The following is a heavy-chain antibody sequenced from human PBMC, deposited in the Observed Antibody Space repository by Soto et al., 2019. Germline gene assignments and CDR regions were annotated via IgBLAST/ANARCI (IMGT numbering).Heavy chain of an antibody. D-gene: IGHD3-10*01. V-gene: IGHV3-33*01. Sequence: QVQLVESGGGVVQPGRSLRLSCAASGFTFSSYGMHWVRQAPGKGLEWVAVIWYDGSNKYYADSVKGRFTISRDNSKNTRYLQMNSLRAEDTAVYYCARRALGPYYYYGMDVWGQGTTVTVSS. CDR1: GFTFSSYG. J-gene: IGHJ6*02. CDR2: IWYDGSNK. CDR3: ARRALGPYYYYGMDV.